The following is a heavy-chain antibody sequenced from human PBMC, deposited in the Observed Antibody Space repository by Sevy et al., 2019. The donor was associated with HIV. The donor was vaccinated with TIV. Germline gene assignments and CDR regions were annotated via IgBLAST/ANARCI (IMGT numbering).Heavy chain of an antibody. J-gene: IGHJ4*02. Sequence: GGSLRLSCAASGFTFSSYAMSWVRQAPGKGLEWMSAISGSGGNTYYAGSVKGRFTISRDNSRNTLYLQMNSLRAEDTAVYYCAKDRGLRLTDDGPLDYWGQGTLVTVSS. D-gene: IGHD4-17*01. CDR2: ISGSGGNT. V-gene: IGHV3-23*01. CDR3: AKDRGLRLTDDGPLDY. CDR1: GFTFSSYA.